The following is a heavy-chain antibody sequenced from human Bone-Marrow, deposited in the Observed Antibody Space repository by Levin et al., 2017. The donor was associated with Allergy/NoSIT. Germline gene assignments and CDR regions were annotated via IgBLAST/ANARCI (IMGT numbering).Heavy chain of an antibody. CDR1: GFTFSTYG. D-gene: IGHD1-1*01. CDR2: ISYDGSTK. CDR3: AKAEGNWPNYFDY. V-gene: IGHV3-30*18. Sequence: SCAASGFTFSTYGMHWVRQAPGKGLEWVALISYDGSTKYYGDSVKGRFTISRDNSQNTVFLLINSLRAEDTAVYYCAKAEGNWPNYFDYWGQGTLVTVSS. J-gene: IGHJ4*02.